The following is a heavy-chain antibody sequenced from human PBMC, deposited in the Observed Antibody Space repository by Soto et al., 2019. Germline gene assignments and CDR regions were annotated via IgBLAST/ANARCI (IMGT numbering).Heavy chain of an antibody. V-gene: IGHV3-74*01. Sequence: GGSLRLPCAPAAFTFSSYWMHWVRQAPGKRLVWISRLNSDGSSTTYADSVKGRFTISRDNAKNMLYLQMNSLGAEDTAVYYCARDTPLRFYPPNWFDPCGQRTLVTVSS. J-gene: IGHJ5*02. CDR1: AFTFSSYW. CDR2: LNSDGSST. CDR3: ARDTPLRFYPPNWFDP. D-gene: IGHD3-3*01.